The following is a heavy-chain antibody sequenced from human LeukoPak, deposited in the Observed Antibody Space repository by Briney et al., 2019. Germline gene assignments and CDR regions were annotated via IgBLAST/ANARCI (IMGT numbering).Heavy chain of an antibody. Sequence: PSETLSLTCTVSGGSIGSGGYYWSWIRQHPGKGLEWIGYIYYSGSTYYNPSLKSRVTISVDTSKNQFSLKLSSVTAADTAVYYCARLRVGDYYGSGFYFDYWGQGTLVTVSS. J-gene: IGHJ4*02. CDR1: GGSIGSGGYY. CDR3: ARLRVGDYYGSGFYFDY. D-gene: IGHD3-10*01. CDR2: IYYSGST. V-gene: IGHV4-31*03.